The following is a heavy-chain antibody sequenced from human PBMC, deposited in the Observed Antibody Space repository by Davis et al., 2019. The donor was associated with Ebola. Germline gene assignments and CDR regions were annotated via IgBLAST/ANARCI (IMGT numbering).Heavy chain of an antibody. Sequence: AASVKVSCNASRYTFTSYGISWVRQAPGQGLEWMGWISAYNVHTNYAQKLQGRVTMTTDTSTSTAYMELRSLRSDDTAVYYCARRRDYDAFYIWGQGTMVTVSS. J-gene: IGHJ3*02. V-gene: IGHV1-18*01. CDR3: ARRRDYDAFYI. CDR1: RYTFTSYG. D-gene: IGHD2-21*01. CDR2: ISAYNVHT.